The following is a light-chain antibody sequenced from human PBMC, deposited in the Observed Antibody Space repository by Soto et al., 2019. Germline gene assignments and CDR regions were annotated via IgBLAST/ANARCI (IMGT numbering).Light chain of an antibody. Sequence: DFVMTQSPGSLAVSLGERATINCKSSQSVLYSSNNKNYLAWYQQKPGQPPKLLIYWASTRESGVPDRFSGSGSGTDFTLTISSLQAEDVAVYYCQQHYSTQWTFGQGTKVDIK. J-gene: IGKJ1*01. CDR1: QSVLYSSNNKNY. CDR2: WAS. CDR3: QQHYSTQWT. V-gene: IGKV4-1*01.